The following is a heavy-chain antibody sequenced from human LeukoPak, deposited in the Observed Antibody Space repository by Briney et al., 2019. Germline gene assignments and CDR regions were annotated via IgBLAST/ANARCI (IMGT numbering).Heavy chain of an antibody. CDR1: GGSISSHY. J-gene: IGHJ4*02. CDR3: ATIKRGDIYGYFDF. Sequence: PSETLSLTCTVSGGSISSHYWSWLRQPPGKGLEWIAYLYDSVRTKDNPSLKGRVTLSADMSKNQHSLRLSSVTAADTAVYYCATIKRGDIYGYFDFWGQGILVTVSS. CDR2: LYDSVRT. D-gene: IGHD5-18*01. V-gene: IGHV4-59*11.